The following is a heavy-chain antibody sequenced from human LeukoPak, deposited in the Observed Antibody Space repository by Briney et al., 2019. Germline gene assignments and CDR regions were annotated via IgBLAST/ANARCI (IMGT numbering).Heavy chain of an antibody. D-gene: IGHD5-12*01. CDR2: IYTSGST. CDR1: GGSISSGSYY. V-gene: IGHV4-61*02. CDR3: ARGIRDRRLRLTGSYFDY. Sequence: SETLSLTCTVSGGSISSGSYYWSWIRQPAGKGLEWIGRIYTSGSTNYNPSLKSRVTISVDTSKNQFSLKLSSVTAADTAVYYCARGIRDRRLRLTGSYFDYWGQGTLVTVSS. J-gene: IGHJ4*02.